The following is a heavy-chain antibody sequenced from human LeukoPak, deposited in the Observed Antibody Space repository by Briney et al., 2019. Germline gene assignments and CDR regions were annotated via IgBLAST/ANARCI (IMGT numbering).Heavy chain of an antibody. CDR2: IYYSGST. CDR3: ARGTGSGYLGGLGNWFDP. CDR1: GGSISSSSYY. V-gene: IGHV4-30-4*08. Sequence: SETLSLTCTVSGGSISSSSYYWGWIRQPPGKGLEWIGYIYYSGSTYYNPSLKSRVTISVDTSKNQFSLKLSSVTAADTAVYYCARGTGSGYLGGLGNWFDPWGQGTLVTVSS. D-gene: IGHD3-22*01. J-gene: IGHJ5*02.